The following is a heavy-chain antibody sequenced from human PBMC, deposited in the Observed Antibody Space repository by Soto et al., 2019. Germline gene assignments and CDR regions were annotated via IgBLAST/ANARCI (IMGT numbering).Heavy chain of an antibody. Sequence: GASVKVSCKASGYTFTGYYMHLVRQAPGQGPEWMGXIXAXXXNXNXAXKXXXXVTMTTDTSTSTAYMELRRLRSDDTAVYYCAAGPGIAAAGTTFDYWGQGTLVTVSS. D-gene: IGHD6-13*01. J-gene: IGHJ4*02. CDR1: GYTFTGYY. V-gene: IGHV1-18*04. CDR3: AAGPGIAAAGTTFDY. CDR2: IXAXXXNX.